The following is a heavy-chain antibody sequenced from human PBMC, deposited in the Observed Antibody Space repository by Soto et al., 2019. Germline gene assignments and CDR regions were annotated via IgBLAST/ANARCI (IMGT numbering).Heavy chain of an antibody. D-gene: IGHD2-15*01. V-gene: IGHV1-8*01. CDR3: ARVRLTKVVEKRFEP. J-gene: IGHJ5*02. Sequence: QVQLVQSGAEVKKPGASVKVSCKASGYTFTSYDINWVRQATGQGLEWRGWMNPNSGNTGYAQKFQGRGTMARNTSISTVYMELSSLRSEDTAVYYCARVRLTKVVEKRFEPWGQGILVTVSS. CDR2: MNPNSGNT. CDR1: GYTFTSYD.